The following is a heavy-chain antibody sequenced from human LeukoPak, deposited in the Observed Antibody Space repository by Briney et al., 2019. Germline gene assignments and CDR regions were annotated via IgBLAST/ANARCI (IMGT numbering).Heavy chain of an antibody. CDR2: IYTSGST. CDR3: ARSPTVVVPAAIYGMDV. J-gene: IGHJ6*02. Sequence: PSETLSLTCTVSGGSISSYYWSWIRQPAGKGLEWIGRIYTSGSTNYNPSLKSRVTMSVDTSKNQFSLKLSSVTAADTAVYYCARSPTVVVPAAIYGMDVWGQGTTVTVSS. V-gene: IGHV4-4*07. D-gene: IGHD2-2*01. CDR1: GGSISSYY.